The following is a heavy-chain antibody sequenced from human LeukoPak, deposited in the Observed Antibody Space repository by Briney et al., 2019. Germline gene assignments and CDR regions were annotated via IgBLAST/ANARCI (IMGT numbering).Heavy chain of an antibody. Sequence: SETLSLTCAVYGGSFSGYYGSWIRQPPGKGLEWIGEINHSGSTNYNPSLKSRVTISVDTSKNQFSLKLSSVTAADTAVYYCAGRIAAAGTSPFDYWGQGTLVTVSS. D-gene: IGHD6-13*01. J-gene: IGHJ4*02. CDR2: INHSGST. V-gene: IGHV4-34*01. CDR1: GGSFSGYY. CDR3: AGRIAAAGTSPFDY.